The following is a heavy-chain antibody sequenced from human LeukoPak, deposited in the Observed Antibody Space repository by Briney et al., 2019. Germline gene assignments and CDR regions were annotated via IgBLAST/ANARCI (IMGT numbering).Heavy chain of an antibody. J-gene: IGHJ5*02. V-gene: IGHV4-61*02. Sequence: SQTLSLTCTVSGGSISSGSYYWSWIRQPAGKGLEWIGRICTSGSTNYNPSLKSRVTISVDTSKNQFSLKLSSVTAADTAVYYCARDSCSGGSCYSSWFDPWGQGTLVTVSS. CDR2: ICTSGST. CDR1: GGSISSGSYY. D-gene: IGHD2-15*01. CDR3: ARDSCSGGSCYSSWFDP.